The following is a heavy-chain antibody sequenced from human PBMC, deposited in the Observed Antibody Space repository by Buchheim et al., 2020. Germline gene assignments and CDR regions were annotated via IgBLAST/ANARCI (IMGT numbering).Heavy chain of an antibody. CDR3: ARVQISSGYSVPYFDY. J-gene: IGHJ4*02. CDR2: IYYIGSP. Sequence: QVQLQESGPGLVKPSETLSLTCTVSGGSISSYYWSWIRQPPGKGLEWIGYIYYIGSPTSNPPSKSRVTISVDTSRTSFSWKLSSVTAADTAVYYCARVQISSGYSVPYFDYWGQGTL. CDR1: GGSISSYY. D-gene: IGHD3-22*01. V-gene: IGHV4-59*13.